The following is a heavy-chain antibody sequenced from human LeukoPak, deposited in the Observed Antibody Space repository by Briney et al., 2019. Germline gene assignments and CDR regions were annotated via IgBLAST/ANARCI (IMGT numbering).Heavy chain of an antibody. CDR2: INHSGST. J-gene: IGHJ4*02. CDR1: GGSFSGYY. D-gene: IGHD6-13*01. V-gene: IGHV4-34*01. CDR3: ARGRYSSSWYRGGNFDY. Sequence: SETLSLTCAVYGGSFSGYYWSWIRQPPGKGLEWIGEINHSGSTNYNPSLKVRVTISVATSKNQFSLKLSSVTAADTAVYYCARGRYSSSWYRGGNFDYWGQGTLVTVSS.